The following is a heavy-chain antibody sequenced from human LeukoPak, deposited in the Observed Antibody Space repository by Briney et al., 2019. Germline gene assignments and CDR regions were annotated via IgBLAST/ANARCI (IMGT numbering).Heavy chain of an antibody. CDR3: ARVAGGYCSGGSCSQPYPHFDY. J-gene: IGHJ4*02. D-gene: IGHD2-15*01. CDR1: GGSFSGYY. Sequence: SETLSLTCAVYGGSFSGYYWSWIRQPPGKGLEWIGEINHSGSTNYNPSLKSRVTISVDTSKNQFSLKLSSVTAADTAVYYCARVAGGYCSGGSCSQPYPHFDYWGQGTLVTVSS. CDR2: INHSGST. V-gene: IGHV4-34*01.